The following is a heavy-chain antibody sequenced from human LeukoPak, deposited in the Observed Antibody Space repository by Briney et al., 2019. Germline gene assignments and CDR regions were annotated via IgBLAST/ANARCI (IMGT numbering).Heavy chain of an antibody. V-gene: IGHV3-23*01. Sequence: PGGSLRLSCAASGFTFSSYAMSWVRQAPGKGLEWVSAISGSGGSTYYADSVKGRFTISRDNSKNTLYLQMNSLRAEDTAVYYCAKAAYYDFWSGQTANYGMDVWGQGTTVTVSS. D-gene: IGHD3-3*01. CDR3: AKAAYYDFWSGQTANYGMDV. J-gene: IGHJ6*02. CDR2: ISGSGGST. CDR1: GFTFSSYA.